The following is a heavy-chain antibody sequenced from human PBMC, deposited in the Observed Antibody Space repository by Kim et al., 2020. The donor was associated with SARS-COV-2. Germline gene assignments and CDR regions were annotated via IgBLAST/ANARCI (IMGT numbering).Heavy chain of an antibody. CDR3: ARYYYDSSGYYYGFDY. D-gene: IGHD3-22*01. CDR2: IYYSGST. Sequence: SETLSLTCTVSGGSISSYYWSWIRQPPGTGMEWIGYIYYSGSTNYNPSLKRRVTISVDTSKNQFSLKLSSVTAADTAVYYCARYYYDSSGYYYGFDYWGQGTLVTVSS. J-gene: IGHJ4*01. V-gene: IGHV4-59*13. CDR1: GGSISSYY.